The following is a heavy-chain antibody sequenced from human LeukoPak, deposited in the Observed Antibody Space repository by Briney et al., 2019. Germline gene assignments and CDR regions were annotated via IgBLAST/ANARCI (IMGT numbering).Heavy chain of an antibody. J-gene: IGHJ4*02. Sequence: GGSLRLSCAASGFIFSTYGMTWFRQAPGRGLEWVSGISCSGLNTYYADSVKGRFTSSRDNSKNMLYLQMNSLRAEDTAVYYCAKGGGYGSGTYSEDWGQGILVTVSS. CDR2: ISCSGLNT. V-gene: IGHV3-23*01. CDR3: AKGGGYGSGTYSED. CDR1: GFIFSTYG. D-gene: IGHD3-10*01.